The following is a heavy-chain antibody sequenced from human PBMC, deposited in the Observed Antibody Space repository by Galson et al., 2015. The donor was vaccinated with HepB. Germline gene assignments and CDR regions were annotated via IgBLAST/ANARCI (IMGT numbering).Heavy chain of an antibody. D-gene: IGHD4-23*01. Sequence: SLRLSCAASGFTFTAYWMNWVRQAPGKGLEWVANIKQDGSETHYVQSVKGLFTISRDNAKNSVFLQMNSLRAEDTAVYYCARGNYGGDWGQGTLVTVSS. CDR3: ARGNYGGD. CDR1: GFTFTAYW. CDR2: IKQDGSET. J-gene: IGHJ4*02. V-gene: IGHV3-7*03.